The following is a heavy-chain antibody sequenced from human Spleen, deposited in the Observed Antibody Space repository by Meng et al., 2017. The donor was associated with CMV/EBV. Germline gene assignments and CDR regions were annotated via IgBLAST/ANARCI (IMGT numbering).Heavy chain of an antibody. D-gene: IGHD2-2*01. J-gene: IGHJ5*02. Sequence: ASVKVSCKASGYTFNSYGINWVRQAPGQGLEWIGWISAYNGDTNYAQSFQGRVTMTTDTSMTTAYMELRSLRSDDTAIYYCARDVTPSYTVLTPADYSNCFDPWGQGTLVTVSS. CDR2: ISAYNGDT. CDR3: ARDVTPSYTVLTPADYSNCFDP. V-gene: IGHV1-18*01. CDR1: GYTFNSYG.